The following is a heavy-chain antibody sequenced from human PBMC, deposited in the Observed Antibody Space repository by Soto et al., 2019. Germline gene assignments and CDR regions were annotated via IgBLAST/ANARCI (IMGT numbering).Heavy chain of an antibody. CDR3: AKDPSYGSGSYYYYYYGMDV. CDR1: GFTFSSYA. CDR2: ISGSGGST. D-gene: IGHD3-10*01. Sequence: EVQVLESGGGLVQPGGSLRLSCAASGFTFSSYAMSWVRQAPGKGLEWVSAISGSGGSTYHADSVRGRFTISRGNSKNTLYLQMNSLRAEDTAVYYCAKDPSYGSGSYYYYYYGMDVWGQGTTVTVSS. J-gene: IGHJ6*02. V-gene: IGHV3-23*01.